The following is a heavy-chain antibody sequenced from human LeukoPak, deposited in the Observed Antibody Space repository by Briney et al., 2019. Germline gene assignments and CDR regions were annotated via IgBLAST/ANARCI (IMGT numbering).Heavy chain of an antibody. CDR1: GDSINNYY. CDR3: ARGISTVIKDYYYYYMDV. J-gene: IGHJ6*03. V-gene: IGHV4-59*01. D-gene: IGHD4-17*01. CDR2: IYYSGST. Sequence: PSETLSLTCTVSGDSINNYYWNWIRQPPGKGLEWIGYIYYSGSTNYNPSLKSRVTISVDTSKNQFSLKLSSVTAADTAVYYCARGISTVIKDYYYYYMDVWGKGTTVTVSS.